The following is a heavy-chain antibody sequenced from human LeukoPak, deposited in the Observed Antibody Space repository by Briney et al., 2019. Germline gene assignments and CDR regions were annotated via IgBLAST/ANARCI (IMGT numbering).Heavy chain of an antibody. CDR2: IFYSGST. D-gene: IGHD6-19*01. CDR1: GGSISPYY. CDR3: ARGLGIAVAGTWYFDL. V-gene: IGHV4-59*01. Sequence: SETLSLTCTVSGGSISPYYWSWIRQPPGKGLEWIGYIFYSGSTQYNPSLKSRVTISVDTSKNQFSLQLNSVTAADTAVYYCARGLGIAVAGTWYFDLWGRGTLVTVSS. J-gene: IGHJ2*01.